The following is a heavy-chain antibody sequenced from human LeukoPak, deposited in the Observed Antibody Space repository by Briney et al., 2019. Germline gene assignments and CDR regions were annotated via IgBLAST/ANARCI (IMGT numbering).Heavy chain of an antibody. CDR2: IYSGGST. Sequence: PGGSPRLSCAASGFTVSSNYMSWVRQAPGKGLEWVSVIYSGGSTYYADSVKGRFTISRDNSKNTLYLQMNSLRAEDTAVYYCARDLYSSSSTWGQGTLVTVSS. CDR1: GFTVSSNY. J-gene: IGHJ4*02. CDR3: ARDLYSSSST. D-gene: IGHD6-13*01. V-gene: IGHV3-53*01.